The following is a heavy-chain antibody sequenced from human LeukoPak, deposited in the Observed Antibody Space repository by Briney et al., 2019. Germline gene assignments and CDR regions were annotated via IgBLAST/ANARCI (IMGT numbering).Heavy chain of an antibody. J-gene: IGHJ6*02. CDR2: ISYDGSNK. D-gene: IGHD3-9*01. Sequence: PGGSLRLSCAASGFTFSSYAMSWVRQAPGKGLEWVAVISYDGSNKYYADSVKGRFTISRDNSKNTLYLQMNSLRAEDTAVYYCARQPVLRYFDWLSYYYYYGMDVWGQGTTVTVSS. CDR3: ARQPVLRYFDWLSYYYYYGMDV. CDR1: GFTFSSYA. V-gene: IGHV3-30*04.